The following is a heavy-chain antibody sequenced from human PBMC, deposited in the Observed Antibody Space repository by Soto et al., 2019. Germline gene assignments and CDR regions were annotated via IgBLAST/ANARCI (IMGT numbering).Heavy chain of an antibody. J-gene: IGHJ4*02. CDR1: GFNFNTYT. CDR3: ATGYCRSDNCHFTH. D-gene: IGHD2-2*03. CDR2: ISGSSETI. V-gene: IGHV3-48*02. Sequence: DVQLVESGGGLVKPGGSLRLSCAASGFNFNTYTMTWVRQAPGKGLEWVSYISGSSETIYYADSVKGRFTNSRDNAKNSLYLKMNTLRDEETAVYYCATGYCRSDNCHFTHWGQGTLVTVSS.